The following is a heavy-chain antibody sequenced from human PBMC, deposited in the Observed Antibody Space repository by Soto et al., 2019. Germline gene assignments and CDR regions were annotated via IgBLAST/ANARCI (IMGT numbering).Heavy chain of an antibody. CDR1: GFTFSGSA. CDR3: TSRPGGDAFDI. Sequence: EVQLVESGGGLVQPGGSLKLSCAASGFTFSGSAMHWVRQASGKGLEWVGRIRSKASSYATAYAASVKGRFTISRDDSKNTAYLQMNSLKTEDTAVYYCTSRPGGDAFDIWGQGTMVTVSS. V-gene: IGHV3-73*02. D-gene: IGHD3-10*01. J-gene: IGHJ3*02. CDR2: IRSKASSYAT.